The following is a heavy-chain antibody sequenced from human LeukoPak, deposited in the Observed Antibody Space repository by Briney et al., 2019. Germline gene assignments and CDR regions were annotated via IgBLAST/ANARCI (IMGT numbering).Heavy chain of an antibody. CDR3: AKGSSDYYDSSGYYRPKLDAFDI. V-gene: IGHV3-23*01. CDR1: GFTFSSYA. CDR2: ISGSGGST. Sequence: PGGSLRLSCAASGFTFSSYAMSWVRQAPGKGLEWVSAISGSGGSTYYADPVKGRFTISRDNSKNTLYLQMNSLRAEDTAVYYCAKGSSDYYDSSGYYRPKLDAFDIWGQGTMVTVSS. J-gene: IGHJ3*02. D-gene: IGHD3-22*01.